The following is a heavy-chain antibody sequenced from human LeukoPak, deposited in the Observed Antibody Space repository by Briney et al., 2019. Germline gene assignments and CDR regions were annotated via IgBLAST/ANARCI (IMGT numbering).Heavy chain of an antibody. D-gene: IGHD5-12*01. J-gene: IGHJ2*01. V-gene: IGHV4-4*02. CDR1: GDSITNSHW. Sequence: SETLSLTCAVSGDSITNSHWWSWVRQPPGKGLEWIGVIYLSGDTDYNPSLKSRVTISIDKSKNQFSLKLTYVTAADTAVYYCARALVRATMVWYFDLWGRGTLVTVSS. CDR2: IYLSGDT. CDR3: ARALVRATMVWYFDL.